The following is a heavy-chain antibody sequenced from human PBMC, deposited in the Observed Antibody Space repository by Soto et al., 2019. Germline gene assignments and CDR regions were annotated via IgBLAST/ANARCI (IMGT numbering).Heavy chain of an antibody. CDR2: INHSGST. CDR3: ACDDSSGYSHY. J-gene: IGHJ4*02. D-gene: IGHD3-22*01. Sequence: SETLSLTCAVNGGSFSGYYWSWIRQPPGKGLEWIGEINHSGSTNYNPSLKSRVTISVATSKNQFSLKLSSVTAADTAVYYCACDDSSGYSHYRGQGTLVTVSS. CDR1: GGSFSGYY. V-gene: IGHV4-34*01.